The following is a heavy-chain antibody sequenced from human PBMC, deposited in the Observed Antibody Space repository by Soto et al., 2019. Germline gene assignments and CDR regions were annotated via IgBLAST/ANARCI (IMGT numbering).Heavy chain of an antibody. CDR3: ATASGSYYDGIDV. J-gene: IGHJ6*02. D-gene: IGHD5-12*01. V-gene: IGHV4-4*02. CDR1: GGSISSSNW. Sequence: QVQLQESGPGLVKPSGTLSLTCAVSGGSISSSNWWSWVRQPPGKGLEWIGEIYHSGSTNYNPSPTSPVTTSVDKVPDQFSLKLSSVTAADTAVYYCATASGSYYDGIDVWGQGTPVTVSS. CDR2: IYHSGST.